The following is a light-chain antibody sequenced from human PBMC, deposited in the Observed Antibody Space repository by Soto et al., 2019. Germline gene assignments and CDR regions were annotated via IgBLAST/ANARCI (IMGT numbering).Light chain of an antibody. CDR2: GAL. V-gene: IGKV1-39*01. CDR1: QNVGSY. Sequence: IQMTPSPSALSASVGDRVNITCRASQNVGSYLNWYQQKSGKAPTLLIYGALSLHRGVPSRFDGGGSGTDFTLAINGLQPEDFATYYCQQYNSYPLTFGGGTKVDI. CDR3: QQYNSYPLT. J-gene: IGKJ4*01.